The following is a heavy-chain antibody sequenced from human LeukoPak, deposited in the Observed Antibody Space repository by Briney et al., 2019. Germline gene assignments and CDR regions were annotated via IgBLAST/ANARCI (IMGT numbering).Heavy chain of an antibody. J-gene: IGHJ4*02. CDR2: IYYSGST. CDR3: ARLLRWVYYFDY. V-gene: IGHV4-39*01. CDR1: GGSISNNNYY. D-gene: IGHD4-23*01. Sequence: SETLSLTCTVSGGSISNNNYYWGWIRQPPGKGLEWIGSIYYSGSTYYHPSLRSRFTISVDTSKDQFSLKLSSVTAADTAVYYCARLLRWVYYFDYWGQGTLVIVSS.